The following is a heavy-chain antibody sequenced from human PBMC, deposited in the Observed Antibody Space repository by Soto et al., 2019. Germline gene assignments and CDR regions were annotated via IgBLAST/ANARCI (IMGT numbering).Heavy chain of an antibody. V-gene: IGHV3-53*01. Sequence: GGSLRLSCAASGFSVRSSQMSWVRQAPGKGLEWVSIIFSDGTTHYGVSVKGRYTISRDSARNTVYLQMNGLRVDDTAVYYCARVGPYDSQSYRSRYDRFDPWGQGTQVTVSS. CDR1: GFSVRSSQ. CDR2: IFSDGTT. J-gene: IGHJ5*02. CDR3: ARVGPYDSQSYRSRYDRFDP. D-gene: IGHD3-10*01.